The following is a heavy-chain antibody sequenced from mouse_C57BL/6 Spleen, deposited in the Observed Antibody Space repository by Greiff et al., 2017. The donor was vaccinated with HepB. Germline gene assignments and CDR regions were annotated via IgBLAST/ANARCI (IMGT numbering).Heavy chain of an antibody. CDR2: ISSGGSYT. V-gene: IGHV5-6*02. Sequence: EVMLVESGGDLVKPGGSLKLSCAASGFTFSSYGMSWVRQTPDKRLEWVATISSGGSYTYYPDSAKGRFTISRDNAKNTLYLQMSSLKSEDTAMYYCARHPLITTVVAPFAYWGQGTLVTVSA. D-gene: IGHD1-1*01. CDR1: GFTFSSYG. CDR3: ARHPLITTVVAPFAY. J-gene: IGHJ3*01.